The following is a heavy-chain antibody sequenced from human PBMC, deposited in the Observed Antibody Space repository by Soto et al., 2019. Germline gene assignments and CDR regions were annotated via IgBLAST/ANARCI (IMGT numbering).Heavy chain of an antibody. CDR1: GFTFDDYA. J-gene: IGHJ1*01. CDR2: ISWNSGSI. D-gene: IGHD2-21*02. Sequence: PGGSLRLSCAASGFTFDDYAMHWVRQAPGKGLEWVSGISWNSGSIGYADSVKGRFTISRDNAKNSLYLQMNSLRAEDTALYYCAKDIGNQGDLPSSGLQHWGQGTLVTVSS. CDR3: AKDIGNQGDLPSSGLQH. V-gene: IGHV3-9*01.